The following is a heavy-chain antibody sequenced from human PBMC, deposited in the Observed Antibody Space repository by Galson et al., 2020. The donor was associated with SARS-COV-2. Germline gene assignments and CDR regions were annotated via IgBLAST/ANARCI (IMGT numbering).Heavy chain of an antibody. J-gene: IGHJ4*02. D-gene: IGHD6-19*01. CDR3: ARRRSSGWDYFDY. CDR1: VGSFSGYY. CDR2: INNSGST. Sequence: SETLSLTCAVYVGSFSGYYWSWIRQSPGKGLEWIGEINNSGSTNYNPSLKSRVTISVDTSKNQLSLKLSSMTAADTAVYYCARRRSSGWDYFDYWGQGTPVTVAS. V-gene: IGHV4-34*01.